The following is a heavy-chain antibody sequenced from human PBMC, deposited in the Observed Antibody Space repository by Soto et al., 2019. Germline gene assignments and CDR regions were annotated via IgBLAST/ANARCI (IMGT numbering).Heavy chain of an antibody. CDR2: IYNSGIT. CDR3: ARGVTVFGLVSRFWFDP. Sequence: SETLSLTCTVSGGSISSGDYSWSWVRQSPGKGLEWIGHIYNSGITYYNPSLKSRVVISIDTSRNQFSLRLNSLTAADRAVYFCARGVTVFGLVSRFWFDPWGQGTGVNVS. D-gene: IGHD3-3*01. V-gene: IGHV4-30-4*01. CDR1: GGSISSGDYS. J-gene: IGHJ5*02.